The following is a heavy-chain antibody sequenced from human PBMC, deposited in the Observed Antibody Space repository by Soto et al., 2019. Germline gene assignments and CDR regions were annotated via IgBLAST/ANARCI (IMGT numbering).Heavy chain of an antibody. D-gene: IGHD3-3*01. CDR1: GFTFSSYD. CDR2: IGTAGDT. Sequence: GGSLRLSCAASGFTFSSYDMHWVRQATGKGLEWVSAIGTAGDTYYPGSVKGRFTISRENAKNSLYLQMNSLRAGDTAVYYCARGSQRRYYDFWSGYVYGMDVWDQGTTVTVSS. J-gene: IGHJ6*02. V-gene: IGHV3-13*01. CDR3: ARGSQRRYYDFWSGYVYGMDV.